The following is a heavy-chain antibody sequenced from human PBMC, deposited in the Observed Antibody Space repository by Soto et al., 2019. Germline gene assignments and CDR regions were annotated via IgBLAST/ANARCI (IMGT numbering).Heavy chain of an antibody. J-gene: IGHJ4*02. CDR2: ISCDGSNK. Sequence: GGSLRLSCAASGFTFSSYGMHWVRQAPGKGLEWVAVISCDGSNKYYADSVKGRFTISRDNSKNTLYLQMNSLRAEDTAVYYCAKDFLQYSSSYYFDYWGQGTLVTVSS. V-gene: IGHV3-30*18. D-gene: IGHD6-6*01. CDR3: AKDFLQYSSSYYFDY. CDR1: GFTFSSYG.